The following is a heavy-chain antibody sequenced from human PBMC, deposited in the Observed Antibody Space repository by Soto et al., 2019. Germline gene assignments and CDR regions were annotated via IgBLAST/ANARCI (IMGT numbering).Heavy chain of an antibody. CDR3: AKGLGYCISTSCPQSDFDY. Sequence: SETLSLTCAVSGGSISSGGYSWSWIRQPPGKGLEWIGYIYHSGSTYYNPSLKSRVTISVDRSKNQFSLKLSSVTAADTAVYYCAKGLGYCISTSCPQSDFDYWGQGTLVTVSS. J-gene: IGHJ4*02. CDR2: IYHSGST. D-gene: IGHD2-2*01. V-gene: IGHV4-30-2*01. CDR1: GGSISSGGYS.